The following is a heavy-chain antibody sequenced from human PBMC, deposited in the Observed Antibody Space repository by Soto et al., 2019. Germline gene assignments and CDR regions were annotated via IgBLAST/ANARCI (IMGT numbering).Heavy chain of an antibody. V-gene: IGHV1-8*01. CDR2: MNPNSGNT. J-gene: IGHJ6*03. CDR1: GYTFTSYD. D-gene: IGHD4-17*01. Sequence: ASVKXSCKASGYTFTSYDINWVRQATGQGLEWMGWMNPNSGNTGYAQKFQGRVTMTRNTSISTAYMELSSLRSEDTAVYYCARFRPTVTTRYYYYMDVWGKGTTVTVSS. CDR3: ARFRPTVTTRYYYYMDV.